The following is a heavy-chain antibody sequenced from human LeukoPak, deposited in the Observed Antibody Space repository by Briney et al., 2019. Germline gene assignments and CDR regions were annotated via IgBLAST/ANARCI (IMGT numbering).Heavy chain of an antibody. Sequence: ASVKVSCKASGYTFTSYGISWVRQAPGQGLEWMGWISAYIVNTNYAQKLQGRVTMTTDTSTSTAYMELRSLRSDDTAVYYYARDGIDSSWPHAFDVWGQGTMVTVSS. V-gene: IGHV1-18*01. D-gene: IGHD6-13*01. J-gene: IGHJ3*01. CDR1: GYTFTSYG. CDR2: ISAYIVNT. CDR3: ARDGIDSSWPHAFDV.